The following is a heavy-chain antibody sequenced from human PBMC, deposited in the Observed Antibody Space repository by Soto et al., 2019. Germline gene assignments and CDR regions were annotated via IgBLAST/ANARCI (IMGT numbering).Heavy chain of an antibody. J-gene: IGHJ4*02. CDR2: ITSSSSYI. CDR1: GFTFSDYT. V-gene: IGHV3-21*01. D-gene: IGHD3-16*02. Sequence: EVQLVESGGGLVKPGGSLRLSCAASGFTFSDYTMNWVRQAPGKGLEWVSSITSSSSYIYYAEKVKGRFTISRDNAKNSRYLQMNSLRAEDTAVYYCARGRFTGGYFDYWGQGTLVTVSS. CDR3: ARGRFTGGYFDY.